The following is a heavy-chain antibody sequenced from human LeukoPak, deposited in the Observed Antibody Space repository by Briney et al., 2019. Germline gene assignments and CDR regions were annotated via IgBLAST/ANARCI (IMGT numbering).Heavy chain of an antibody. J-gene: IGHJ4*02. CDR3: ARGRMAVAGSYEY. D-gene: IGHD6-19*01. CDR1: GITFGSYW. V-gene: IGHV3-7*05. CDR2: IKPDGSEK. Sequence: PGGSLRLSCAASGITFGSYWMTWVRQAPGKGLECVANIKPDGSEKHYVDSVEGRFTISRDNPKNSLFLEMNSLRAEDTAVYYCARGRMAVAGSYEYWGQGTLVTDSS.